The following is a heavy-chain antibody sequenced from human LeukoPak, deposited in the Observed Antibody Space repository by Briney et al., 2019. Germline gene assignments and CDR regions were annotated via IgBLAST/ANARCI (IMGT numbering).Heavy chain of an antibody. V-gene: IGHV4-59*01. J-gene: IGHJ4*02. CDR1: GVSISSYY. CDR3: ARVRYYYDSSVLDY. Sequence: SETLSLTCTVSGVSISSYYWSWIRQPPGKGLEWIGYIYYSGSTNYNPSLKSRVTISVDTSKNQFSLKLSSVTAADTAVYYCARVRYYYDSSVLDYWGQGTLVTVSS. D-gene: IGHD3-22*01. CDR2: IYYSGST.